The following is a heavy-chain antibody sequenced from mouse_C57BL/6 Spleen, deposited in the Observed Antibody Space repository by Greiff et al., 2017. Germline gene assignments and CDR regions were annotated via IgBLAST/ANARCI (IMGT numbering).Heavy chain of an antibody. CDR3: ARSFYYDGSTNWYFDV. CDR2: ISPRSGNT. V-gene: IGHV1-81*01. Sequence: VKLQQSGAELARPGASVKLSCKASGYTFTSYGISWVKQRTGPGLEWIGEISPRSGNTYYNEKFKGKATLTADKSSSTAYMALRSLTSEDSAVYFCARSFYYDGSTNWYFDVWGTGTTVTVAS. D-gene: IGHD1-1*01. J-gene: IGHJ1*03. CDR1: GYTFTSYG.